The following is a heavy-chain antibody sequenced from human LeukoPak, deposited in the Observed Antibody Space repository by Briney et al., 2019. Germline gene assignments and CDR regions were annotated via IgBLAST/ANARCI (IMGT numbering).Heavy chain of an antibody. CDR2: IRYDGSNK. J-gene: IGHJ6*03. Sequence: PGGSLRLSCAASGFTFSSYGMHWVRQAPGKGLEWVAFIRYDGSNKYYADSVKGRFTISRDNSKNTLYPRMNSLRAEDTAVYYCAKQKPRIAAASYYYYMDVWGKGTTATISS. CDR1: GFTFSSYG. D-gene: IGHD6-13*01. CDR3: AKQKPRIAAASYYYYMDV. V-gene: IGHV3-30*02.